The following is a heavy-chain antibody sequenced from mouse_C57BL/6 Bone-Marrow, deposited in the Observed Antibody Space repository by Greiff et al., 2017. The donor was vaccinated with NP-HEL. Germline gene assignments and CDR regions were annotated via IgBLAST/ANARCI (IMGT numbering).Heavy chain of an antibody. D-gene: IGHD1-1*01. CDR1: GYTFTSYW. CDR3: ARCSERWYFDV. Sequence: QVQLQQSGAELVRPGSSVKLSCKASGYTFTSYWMHWVKQRPIQGLEWIGNIDPSDSETHYNQKFKDKATLTVDKSSSTAYMQLSSLTSEDSAVYYCARCSERWYFDVWGTGTTVTVSS. V-gene: IGHV1-52*01. J-gene: IGHJ1*03. CDR2: IDPSDSET.